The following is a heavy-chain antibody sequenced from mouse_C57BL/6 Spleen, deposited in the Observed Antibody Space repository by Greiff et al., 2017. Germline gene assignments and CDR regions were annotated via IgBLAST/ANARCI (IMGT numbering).Heavy chain of an antibody. Sequence: EVKLMESVAELVRPGASVTLSCTASGFNIKNTYMHWVKQRPEQGLEWIGRIDPANGNTKYAPKFQGKATIAADTSSNTAYLQLSSLTSEDTAFYSCARGDYDSLYWYFEVWGTGTTVTVSS. D-gene: IGHD2-4*01. J-gene: IGHJ1*03. CDR1: GFNIKNTY. V-gene: IGHV14-3*01. CDR2: IDPANGNT. CDR3: ARGDYDSLYWYFEV.